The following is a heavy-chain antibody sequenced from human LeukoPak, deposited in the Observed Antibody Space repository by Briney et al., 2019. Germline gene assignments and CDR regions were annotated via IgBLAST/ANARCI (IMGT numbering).Heavy chain of an antibody. D-gene: IGHD2-2*01. V-gene: IGHV1-46*01. CDR3: AREQPTAMPFDY. CDR2: INFGGSVI. Sequence: ASVQGCCKASGFRFTTDYMEGVRQGPGQGIEWMGMINFGGSVISYAEKFQGRLTMTRNTSTGTVYMDLRSLRSDDTAIYYCAREQPTAMPFDYWGQGTLVTVSS. CDR1: GFRFTTDY. J-gene: IGHJ4*02.